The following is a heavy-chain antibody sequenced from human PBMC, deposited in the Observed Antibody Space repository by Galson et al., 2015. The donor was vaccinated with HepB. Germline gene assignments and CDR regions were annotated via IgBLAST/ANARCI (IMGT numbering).Heavy chain of an antibody. CDR3: ARTLTTSGYYSHSPNWFDP. V-gene: IGHV4-30-2*01. D-gene: IGHD3-22*01. CDR1: GVSISSGDYS. CDR2: IYHSGST. Sequence: TLSLTCAVSGVSISSGDYSWCWIRQPPGKGLEWIGYIYHSGSTDYNPSLKSRVTISVDRSKNQISLKLSSGTAADTAVYYCARTLTTSGYYSHSPNWFDPWGQGTLVTVSS. J-gene: IGHJ5*02.